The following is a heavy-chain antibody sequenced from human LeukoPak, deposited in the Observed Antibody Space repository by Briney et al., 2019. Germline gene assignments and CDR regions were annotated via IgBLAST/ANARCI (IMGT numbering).Heavy chain of an antibody. V-gene: IGHV4-39*07. CDR3: ARDKGTVTTWYYYYGMDV. CDR1: GGSISSSSYY. Sequence: SETLSLTCTVSGGSISSSSYYWGWIRQPPGKGLEWIGSIYYSGSTYYNPSLKSRVTISVDTSKNQFSLKLSSVTAADTAVYYCARDKGTVTTWYYYYGMDVWGQGTTVTVSS. D-gene: IGHD4-17*01. CDR2: IYYSGST. J-gene: IGHJ6*02.